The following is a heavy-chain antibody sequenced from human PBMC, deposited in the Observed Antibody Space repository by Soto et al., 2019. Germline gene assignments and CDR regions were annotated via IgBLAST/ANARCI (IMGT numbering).Heavy chain of an antibody. CDR3: AKAGCSGGTCYLYYFDY. CDR1: GFTFSNYA. J-gene: IGHJ4*02. D-gene: IGHD2-15*01. CDR2: ISGRGGNT. V-gene: IGHV3-23*01. Sequence: PGESLKISCAASGFTFSNYAMSWVRQAPWKGLEWVSTISGRGGNTYYADSVKGRFTISRDNSRNTLYLQMDSLRVEDSAVYSCAKAGCSGGTCYLYYFDYWGQGALVTVSS.